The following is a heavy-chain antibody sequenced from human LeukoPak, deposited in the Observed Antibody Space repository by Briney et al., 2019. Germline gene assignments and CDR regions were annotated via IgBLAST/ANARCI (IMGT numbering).Heavy chain of an antibody. J-gene: IGHJ4*02. D-gene: IGHD5-18*01. V-gene: IGHV4-39*07. CDR2: IHYSGST. CDR1: GGSISSSRYY. Sequence: SETLSLTCTVSGGSISSSRYYWGWIRQPPGKGLEWIGSIHYSGSTYYNPSLKSRVTVSVDTSENQFSLKLSSVTAADTAVYYCASVDTAMVDHVYWGQGTLVTVSS. CDR3: ASVDTAMVDHVY.